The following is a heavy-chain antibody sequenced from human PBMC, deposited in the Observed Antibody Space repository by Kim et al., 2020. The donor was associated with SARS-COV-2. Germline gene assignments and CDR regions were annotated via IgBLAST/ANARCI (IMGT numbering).Heavy chain of an antibody. D-gene: IGHD3-22*01. J-gene: IGHJ4*02. CDR3: ARGLRTLNYYDSSGYYHYFDY. V-gene: IGHV1-8*01. Sequence: ASVKVSCKASGYTFTSYDINWVRQATGQGLEWMGWMNPNSGNTGYAQKFQDRVTMTRNTSISTAYMELSSLRSEDTAVYYCARGLRTLNYYDSSGYYHYFDYWGQGTLVTVSS. CDR2: MNPNSGNT. CDR1: GYTFTSYD.